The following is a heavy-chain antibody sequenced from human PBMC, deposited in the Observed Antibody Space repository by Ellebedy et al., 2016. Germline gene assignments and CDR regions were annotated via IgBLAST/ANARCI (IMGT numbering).Heavy chain of an antibody. J-gene: IGHJ6*02. CDR1: GFTFSSYA. CDR3: ARLVGGLGSLRGAPYYYYGMDV. CDR2: IWYDGSKK. Sequence: GESLKISXEASGFTFSSYAMHWVRQAPGKGLEWVAVIWYDGSKKYDADSVKGRFNISRDNSKNTLYLQMNSLRVEDTAVYYCARLVGGLGSLRGAPYYYYGMDVWGQGTTVIVSS. D-gene: IGHD3-10*01. V-gene: IGHV3-33*01.